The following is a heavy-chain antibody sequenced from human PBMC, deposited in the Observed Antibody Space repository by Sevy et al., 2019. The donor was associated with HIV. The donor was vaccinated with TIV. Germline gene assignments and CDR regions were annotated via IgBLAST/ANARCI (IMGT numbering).Heavy chain of an antibody. V-gene: IGHV7-4-1*02. Sequence: ASVKVSCKASGYIFSSCGMNWVRQAPGQGLEWMGWINTNTGNPTYAQGFIGRFVLSLDTSVSTAYLQINSLRAEDTGVYFCTRDRPNWGNDYWGQGTLVTVSS. CDR2: INTNTGNP. CDR3: TRDRPNWGNDY. D-gene: IGHD7-27*01. CDR1: GYIFSSCG. J-gene: IGHJ4*02.